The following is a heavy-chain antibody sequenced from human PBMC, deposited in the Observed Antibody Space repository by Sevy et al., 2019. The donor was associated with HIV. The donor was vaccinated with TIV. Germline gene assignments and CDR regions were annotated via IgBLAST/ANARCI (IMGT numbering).Heavy chain of an antibody. Sequence: ASVKVSCKASGYTFSDHFIHWVRQAPAKGLEWMGSFDPEDGETIYAQNFQGRITMTEDTSTDTAYMELSSLRSEDTAVFYCAVTKDYFDSSGSPFDYWGQGTLVTVSS. J-gene: IGHJ4*02. V-gene: IGHV1-24*01. CDR2: FDPEDGET. CDR1: GYTFSDHF. D-gene: IGHD3-22*01. CDR3: AVTKDYFDSSGSPFDY.